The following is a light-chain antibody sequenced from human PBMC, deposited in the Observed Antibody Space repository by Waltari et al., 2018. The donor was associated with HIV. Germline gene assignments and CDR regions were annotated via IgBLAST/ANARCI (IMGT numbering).Light chain of an antibody. V-gene: IGLV2-11*01. CDR3: CSYAGGYTLV. Sequence: QSALTQPRSVSGSPGQSVTISCTGTSSDVGGYNYVSWYQQHPGKAPKLMIYDVTKRPSGVPYRFSGAKSGNTAARTISGLQAEDEADYSRCSYAGGYTLVFGGGTKLTVL. CDR1: SSDVGGYNY. J-gene: IGLJ3*02. CDR2: DVT.